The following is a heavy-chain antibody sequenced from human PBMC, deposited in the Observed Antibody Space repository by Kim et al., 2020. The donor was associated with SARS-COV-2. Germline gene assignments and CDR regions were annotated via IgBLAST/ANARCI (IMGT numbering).Heavy chain of an antibody. Sequence: GGSLRLSCAASGFTFSSYSMNWVRQAPGKGLEWISYISSSSSTIYYADSVKGRFTISRDNAKNSLYLQMSSLRAEDTAVYYCARARSSGVWSALDIWGQGTVVTVSS. J-gene: IGHJ3*02. CDR3: ARARSSGVWSALDI. D-gene: IGHD6-19*01. CDR1: GFTFSSYS. V-gene: IGHV3-48*04. CDR2: ISSSSSTI.